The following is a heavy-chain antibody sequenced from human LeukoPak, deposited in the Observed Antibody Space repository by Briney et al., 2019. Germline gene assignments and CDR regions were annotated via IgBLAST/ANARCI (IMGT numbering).Heavy chain of an antibody. CDR2: ISYDGSNK. V-gene: IGHV3-30*04. J-gene: IGHJ4*02. D-gene: IGHD3-9*01. CDR3: ARGSYDILTGYPYYFDY. Sequence: PGGSLRPSCAASGFTFSSYAMHWVRQAPGKGLEWVAVISYDGSNKYYADSVKGRFTISRDNSKNTLYLQMNSLRAEDTAVYYCARGSYDILTGYPYYFDYWGQGTLVTVSS. CDR1: GFTFSSYA.